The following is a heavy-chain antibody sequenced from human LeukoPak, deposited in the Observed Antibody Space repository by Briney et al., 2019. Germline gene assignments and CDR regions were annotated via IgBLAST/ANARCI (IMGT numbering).Heavy chain of an antibody. CDR1: GFTFSSYG. J-gene: IGHJ4*02. Sequence: GRSLRLSCAASGFTFSSYGMHWVRQAPGKGLEWVAVISYDGSNKYYADSVKGRFTISRDNSKNTLYLQMNSLRAEDTAVYYCARKGRVVPAASFDYWGQGTLVTVSS. V-gene: IGHV3-30*03. CDR2: ISYDGSNK. CDR3: ARKGRVVPAASFDY. D-gene: IGHD2-2*01.